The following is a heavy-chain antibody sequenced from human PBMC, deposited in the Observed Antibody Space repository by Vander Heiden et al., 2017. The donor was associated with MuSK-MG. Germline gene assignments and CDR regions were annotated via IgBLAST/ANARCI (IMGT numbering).Heavy chain of an antibody. V-gene: IGHV3-11*05. J-gene: IGHJ4*02. CDR1: GFTFSDYH. D-gene: IGHD1-26*01. CDR2: ISSSSSYT. CDR3: ARVGDIVGATDTMYYFDY. Sequence: QVQLVESGGGLVKPGGSLRLSCAASGFTFSDYHISWIRQAPGKGLEWVSYISSSSSYTNYADSVKGRFTISRDNAKNSLYLQMNSLRAEDTAVYYCARVGDIVGATDTMYYFDYWGQGTLVTVSS.